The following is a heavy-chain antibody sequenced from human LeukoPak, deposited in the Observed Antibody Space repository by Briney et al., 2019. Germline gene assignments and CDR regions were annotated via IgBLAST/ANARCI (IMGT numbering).Heavy chain of an antibody. CDR1: GGSISSYY. D-gene: IGHD3-22*01. V-gene: IGHV4-59*01. Sequence: SETLSLTCTVSGGSISSYYWSWIRQPPGKGLEWIGYIYSSGSTNYNPSFKSRATISVDKSKNQFSLKLSSVTAADTAVYYCVRGDDSSAYYRFDYWGQGTLVTVSS. CDR2: IYSSGST. CDR3: VRGDDSSAYYRFDY. J-gene: IGHJ4*02.